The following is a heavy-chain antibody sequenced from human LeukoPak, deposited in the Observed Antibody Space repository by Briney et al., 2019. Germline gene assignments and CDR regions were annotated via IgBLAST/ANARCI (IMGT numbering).Heavy chain of an antibody. Sequence: PGGSLRLSCAASRFTFSSYWMSWVRQAPGKGLEWVANIKQDGSEKYYVDSVKGRFTISRDNAKNSLYLQMNSLRAEDTALYYCAKDATTWVRAPDYWGQGTLVTVSS. D-gene: IGHD1-26*01. V-gene: IGHV3-7*03. J-gene: IGHJ4*02. CDR2: IKQDGSEK. CDR3: AKDATTWVRAPDY. CDR1: RFTFSSYW.